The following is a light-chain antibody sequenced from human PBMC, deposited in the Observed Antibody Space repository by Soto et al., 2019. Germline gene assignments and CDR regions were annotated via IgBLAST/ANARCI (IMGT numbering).Light chain of an antibody. CDR3: SSYTTSSTSV. CDR1: SSDIGGYNY. Sequence: SGLTQPASVSGSPGQSITISCTGTSSDIGGYNYVSWYQQHPGKAPKLMIFDVSNRPSGVSNRFSGSKSGNTASLTISRLQAEDEADYYCSSYTTSSTSVFGGGTKVTVL. V-gene: IGLV2-14*01. J-gene: IGLJ2*01. CDR2: DVS.